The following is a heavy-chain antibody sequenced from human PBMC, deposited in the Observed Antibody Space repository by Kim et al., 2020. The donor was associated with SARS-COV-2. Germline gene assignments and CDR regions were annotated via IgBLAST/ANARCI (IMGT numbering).Heavy chain of an antibody. V-gene: IGHV3-30*18. CDR3: AKEVSQSYSSGWFY. CDR1: GFTFSSYG. Sequence: GGSLRLSCAASGFTFSSYGMHWVRQAPGKGLEWVAVISYDGSNKYYADSVKGRFTISRDNSKNTLYLQMNSLRAEDTAVYYCAKEVSQSYSSGWFYWGQGTLVTVSS. CDR2: ISYDGSNK. D-gene: IGHD6-19*01. J-gene: IGHJ4*02.